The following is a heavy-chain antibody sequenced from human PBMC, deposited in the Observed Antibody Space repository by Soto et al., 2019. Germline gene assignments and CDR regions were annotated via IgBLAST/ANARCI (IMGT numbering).Heavy chain of an antibody. Sequence: EVQLLESGGGLVQPGGSLRLSCAASGFTFNNYAMTWVRQAPGKGLEWVSAISGGGDTTSYADSVKGRFTGSRDGSKNTVYLQMGSLRAEDTALYYCAKGRGGSGSLTPRVDFWGQGTLVTVSS. CDR1: GFTFNNYA. V-gene: IGHV3-23*01. D-gene: IGHD3-10*01. J-gene: IGHJ4*02. CDR3: AKGRGGSGSLTPRVDF. CDR2: ISGGGDTT.